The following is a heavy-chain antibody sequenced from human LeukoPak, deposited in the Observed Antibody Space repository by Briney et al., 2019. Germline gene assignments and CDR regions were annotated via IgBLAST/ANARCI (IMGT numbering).Heavy chain of an antibody. CDR1: GGSISSYY. D-gene: IGHD3-3*01. CDR2: VYTRGST. Sequence: SETLSLTCTVSGGSISSYYWSWIRQPAGKGLEWIGRVYTRGSTDYNPSLKSRVTMSVDKSKNHLSLKLSSVTAADTAVYYCARADFWSGYRFDYWGQGTLVTVSS. J-gene: IGHJ4*02. CDR3: ARADFWSGYRFDY. V-gene: IGHV4-4*07.